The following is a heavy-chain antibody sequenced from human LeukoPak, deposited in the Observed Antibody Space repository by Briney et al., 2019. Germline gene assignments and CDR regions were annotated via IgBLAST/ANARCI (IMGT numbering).Heavy chain of an antibody. CDR1: GYTFTSYA. J-gene: IGHJ4*02. CDR3: AGELDDYGDVGGDY. Sequence: ASVKVSCKASGYTFTSYAMNWVRQAPGQGLEWMGWINTNTGNPTYAQGFTGRFVFSLDTSVSTASLQISSLKAEDTAVYYCAGELDDYGDVGGDYWGQGTLVTVSS. CDR2: INTNTGNP. V-gene: IGHV7-4-1*02. D-gene: IGHD4-17*01.